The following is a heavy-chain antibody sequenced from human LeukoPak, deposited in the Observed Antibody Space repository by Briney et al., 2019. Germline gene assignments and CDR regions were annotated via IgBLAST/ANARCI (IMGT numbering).Heavy chain of an antibody. J-gene: IGHJ4*02. CDR3: ARVGEVADIVVVPAPYDY. V-gene: IGHV4-34*01. CDR2: INHSGST. Sequence: SETLSLTCAVYGGSFSGYYWSWIRQPPGKGLEWIGEINHSGSTNYNPSLKSRVTISVDTSKNQFSLKLSSVTAADTAVYYCARVGEVADIVVVPAPYDYWGQGTLVTVSS. D-gene: IGHD2-2*01. CDR1: GGSFSGYY.